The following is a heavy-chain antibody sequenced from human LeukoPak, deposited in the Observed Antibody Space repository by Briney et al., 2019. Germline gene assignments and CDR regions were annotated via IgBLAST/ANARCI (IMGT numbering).Heavy chain of an antibody. CDR1: GFTFSGFN. CDR2: INNDGRST. Sequence: GGSLRLSCTASGFTFSGFNIHWVRQAPGRGLEWVSCINNDGRSTAYADSVKGRFTISRDNAKNTLYLQMNSLRAEDTAVHYCAGFSGYNSNWGQGTLVTVSS. J-gene: IGHJ4*02. D-gene: IGHD6-13*01. CDR3: AGFSGYNSN. V-gene: IGHV3-74*01.